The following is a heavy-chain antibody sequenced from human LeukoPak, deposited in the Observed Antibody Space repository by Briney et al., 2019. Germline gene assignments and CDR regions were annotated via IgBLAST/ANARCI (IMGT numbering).Heavy chain of an antibody. CDR1: GYSFTGYC. CDR2: ISAGNGNT. CDR3: ARMEWNDFGDYYYYGMDA. Sequence: GASVKVSCKASGYSFTGYCVHWVRQAPGQRLEWLGWISAGNGNTKYSQKFQGRVTITRDTSASTAYMELRGLRSEDTAVYYCARMEWNDFGDYYYYGMDAWGKGTTVTVSS. V-gene: IGHV1-3*01. D-gene: IGHD1-1*01. J-gene: IGHJ6*04.